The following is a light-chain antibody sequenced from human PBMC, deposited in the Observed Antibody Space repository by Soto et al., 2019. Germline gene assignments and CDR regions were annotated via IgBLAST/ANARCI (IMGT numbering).Light chain of an antibody. Sequence: DIQMTQSPSTLSASIGDRVTITCRASQSINNWLAWFQQKPGKAPKLLIYKASSLEGGVPSRFSGSGSGTEFTLTISSLQPDDFATYYCQQYDTTFPTFGQGTKVEIK. CDR2: KAS. J-gene: IGKJ1*01. V-gene: IGKV1-5*03. CDR3: QQYDTTFPT. CDR1: QSINNW.